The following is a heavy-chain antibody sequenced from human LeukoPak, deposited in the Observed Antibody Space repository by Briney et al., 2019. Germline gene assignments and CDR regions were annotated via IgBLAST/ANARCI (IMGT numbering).Heavy chain of an antibody. CDR3: ARRGIYSQGFDY. J-gene: IGHJ4*02. V-gene: IGHV3-21*01. Sequence: GGSLRLSCAASGFTFSGYSMNWVRPAPGKGLEWVSSISTTSDYIHYANSLNGRVAHSRDNAKNSLYLQMNSRRAEDTAVYYCARRGIYSQGFDYWGQGSLVTVSS. CDR1: GFTFSGYS. CDR2: ISTTSDYI. D-gene: IGHD6-13*01.